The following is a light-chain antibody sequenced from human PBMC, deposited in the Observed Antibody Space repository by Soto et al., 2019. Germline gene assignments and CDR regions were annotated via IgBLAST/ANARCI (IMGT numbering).Light chain of an antibody. CDR1: QSLLHSNGYNY. CDR3: MQPLQSWT. V-gene: IGKV2-28*01. CDR2: LGS. J-gene: IGKJ1*01. Sequence: DIVMTQSPLSLPVTTGEPASISCSSSQSLLHSNGYNYLDWYLQKPGQSPQLLIYLGSNRASGVPDRFSGSGSGTDFTLKISRVEAEDVGVYYCMQPLQSWTFGQGTKVDIK.